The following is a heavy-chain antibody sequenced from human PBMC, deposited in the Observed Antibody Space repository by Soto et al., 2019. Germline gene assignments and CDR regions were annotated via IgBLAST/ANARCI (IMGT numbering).Heavy chain of an antibody. CDR3: ARESEDLTSNFDY. V-gene: IGHV3-21*06. J-gene: IGHJ4*02. CDR2: ISSTTNYI. Sequence: EVQLVESGGGLVKPGGSLRLSCAASGFTFTRYSMNWVCQAPGKGLEWVSSISSTTNYIYYGVSMKGRFTISRDNAKNSLYLEMNSLRAEDTAVYYCARESEDLTSNFDYWGQGTLVTVSS. CDR1: GFTFTRYS.